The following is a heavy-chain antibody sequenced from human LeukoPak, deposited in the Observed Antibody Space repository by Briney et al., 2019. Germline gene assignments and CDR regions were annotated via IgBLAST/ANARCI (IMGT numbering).Heavy chain of an antibody. J-gene: IGHJ4*02. V-gene: IGHV3-48*03. CDR3: ARDSLAMTHDY. CDR2: ISSSGSTI. CDR1: GFTFSSYE. D-gene: IGHD5-18*01. Sequence: GGSLRLSCAASGFTFSSYEMNWVRQAPGKGLEWVSYISSSGSTIYYADSVKGRFTISRDNAKNSLYLQMNSLRAEDTAVYYCARDSLAMTHDYWGQGTLVTVSS.